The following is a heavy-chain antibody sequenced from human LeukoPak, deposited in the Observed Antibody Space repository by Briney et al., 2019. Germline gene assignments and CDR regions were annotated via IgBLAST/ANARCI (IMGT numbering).Heavy chain of an antibody. CDR3: ARDDGDYSFDY. D-gene: IGHD4-17*01. Sequence: SETLSLTCTVSGGSISSYYWSWIRQPPGKGLEWIGYIYYSGSTNFNPSLKSRVTISVDTSKNQFSLKLSSVTAADTAVYYCARDDGDYSFDYWGQGTLVTVSS. CDR1: GGSISSYY. V-gene: IGHV4-59*01. J-gene: IGHJ4*02. CDR2: IYYSGST.